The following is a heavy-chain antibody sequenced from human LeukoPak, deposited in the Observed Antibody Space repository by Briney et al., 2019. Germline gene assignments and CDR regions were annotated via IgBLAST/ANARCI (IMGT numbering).Heavy chain of an antibody. CDR1: GGTFSSYA. CDR3: ARDVRDWRIGNAFDI. V-gene: IGHV1-69*04. Sequence: SVKVSCKASGGTFSSYAISWVRQAPGQGLEWMGRIIPILGIANYAQKFQGRVTITADKPTSTAYMELSSLRSEDTAVYYCARDVRDWRIGNAFDIWGQGTMVTVSS. D-gene: IGHD3-10*02. J-gene: IGHJ3*02. CDR2: IIPILGIA.